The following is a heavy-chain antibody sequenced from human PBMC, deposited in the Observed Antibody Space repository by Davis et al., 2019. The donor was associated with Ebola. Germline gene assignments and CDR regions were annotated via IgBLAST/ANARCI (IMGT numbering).Heavy chain of an antibody. CDR2: ISSSGSTI. CDR1: GFTFSSYW. J-gene: IGHJ5*02. CDR3: ARDLRLTVVTPGNWFDP. Sequence: PGGSLRLSCAASGFTFSSYWMSWVRQAPGKGLEWVSYISSSGSTIYYADPVKGRFTISRDNAKNSLYLQMNSLRAEDTAVYYCARDLRLTVVTPGNWFDPWGQGTLVTVSS. V-gene: IGHV3-48*04. D-gene: IGHD4-23*01.